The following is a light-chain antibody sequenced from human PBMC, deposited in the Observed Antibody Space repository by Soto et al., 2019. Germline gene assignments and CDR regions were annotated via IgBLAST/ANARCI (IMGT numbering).Light chain of an antibody. CDR3: SAWDDSLNGVV. J-gene: IGLJ2*01. CDR2: SNN. Sequence: QSVLTQPPSASGTPGQRVTISCSGSSSNIVSNPVNWYQQLPGTAPKLLIYSNNQRPSGVPDRFSGSKSGTSASLAISGLQSEDEADYDCSAWDDSLNGVVVGGGTTLTVL. CDR1: SSNIVSNP. V-gene: IGLV1-44*01.